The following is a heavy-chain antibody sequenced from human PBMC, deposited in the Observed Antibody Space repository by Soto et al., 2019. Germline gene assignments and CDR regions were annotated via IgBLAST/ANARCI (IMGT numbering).Heavy chain of an antibody. Sequence: EVQLVESGGGLVKPGGSLRLSCAASGFTFSSYSMNWVRQAPGKGLEWVSSISSSSSYIYYADSVKVRFTISRDNAKNSLYLQMNSLRAEDTAVYYCARDSSGFAFDIWGQGTMVTVSS. CDR1: GFTFSSYS. CDR3: ARDSSGFAFDI. CDR2: ISSSSSYI. V-gene: IGHV3-21*01. J-gene: IGHJ3*02.